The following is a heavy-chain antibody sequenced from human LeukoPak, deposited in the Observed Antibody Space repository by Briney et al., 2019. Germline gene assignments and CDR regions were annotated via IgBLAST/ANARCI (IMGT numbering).Heavy chain of an antibody. J-gene: IGHJ4*02. Sequence: GGSLRLSCAASGFTFSSHWMSWVRQAPGKGLERVANIKKDGSEKYYVDSVKGRFTISRDNAKTSLYLQMNSLRAEDTAVYYCARGLSGVTGYTYGRGIDYWGQGTPVTVSS. V-gene: IGHV3-7*01. CDR1: GFTFSSHW. CDR2: IKKDGSEK. CDR3: ARGLSGVTGYTYGRGIDY. D-gene: IGHD5-18*01.